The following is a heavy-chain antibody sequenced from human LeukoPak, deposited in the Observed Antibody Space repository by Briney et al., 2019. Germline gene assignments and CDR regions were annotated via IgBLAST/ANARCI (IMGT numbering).Heavy chain of an antibody. Sequence: PSETLSLTCAVYGGSFSGYYWSWIRQPPGKGLEWIGEINHSGSTNHNPSLKSRVTISVDTSKNQFSLKLSSVTAADTAVYYCARVFSDYGGTRYYFDYWGQGTLVTVSS. D-gene: IGHD4-23*01. J-gene: IGHJ4*02. CDR1: GGSFSGYY. V-gene: IGHV4-34*01. CDR3: ARVFSDYGGTRYYFDY. CDR2: INHSGST.